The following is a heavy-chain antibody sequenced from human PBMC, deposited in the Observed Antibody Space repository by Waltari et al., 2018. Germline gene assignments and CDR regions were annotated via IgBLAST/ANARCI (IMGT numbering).Heavy chain of an antibody. V-gene: IGHV4-61*01. CDR1: GRSVYSGYFS. Sequence: QVQLQESGPGLVKPSEILSLTCSVSGRSVYSGYFSWNWIRQSPGKGRESIGYIYYAGTSNHNPSLKSRVTISVDASKNEISLKMTSVTAADTAVYYCARGYNFYGGEDWFDPWGQGILATVSS. D-gene: IGHD3-10*01. CDR2: IYYAGTS. CDR3: ARGYNFYGGEDWFDP. J-gene: IGHJ5*02.